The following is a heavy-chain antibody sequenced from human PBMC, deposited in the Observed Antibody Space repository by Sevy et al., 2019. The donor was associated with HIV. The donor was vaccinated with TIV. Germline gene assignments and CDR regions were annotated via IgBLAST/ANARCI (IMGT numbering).Heavy chain of an antibody. CDR2: ISYDGSNK. D-gene: IGHD1-26*01. Sequence: GGSLRLSCAASGFTFSSYAMHWVRQAPGKGLEWVAVISYDGSNKYYADSVKGRFTISRDNSKNTLYLQMNGLGAEDTAVYYCAREMGWELRDAFDIWGQGTMVTVSS. J-gene: IGHJ3*02. CDR1: GFTFSSYA. CDR3: AREMGWELRDAFDI. V-gene: IGHV3-30-3*01.